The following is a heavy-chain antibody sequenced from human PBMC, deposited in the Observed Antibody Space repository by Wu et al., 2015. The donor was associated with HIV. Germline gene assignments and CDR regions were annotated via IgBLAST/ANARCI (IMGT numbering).Heavy chain of an antibody. J-gene: IGHJ6*02. CDR3: ARRGTWGDRFNVIRGGLDV. Sequence: QVQLVQSGAEVKKPGASVKVSCKAFGYTFTAYDINWVRQATGQGLEYMGWMNPNNGNTASAQKFQGRITMTRTTSINTAYLELSSLKSEDTAVYYCARRGTWGDRFNVIRGGLDVWGQGTTVTVSS. V-gene: IGHV1-8*02. CDR2: MNPNNGNT. D-gene: IGHD1-1*01. CDR1: GYTFTAYD.